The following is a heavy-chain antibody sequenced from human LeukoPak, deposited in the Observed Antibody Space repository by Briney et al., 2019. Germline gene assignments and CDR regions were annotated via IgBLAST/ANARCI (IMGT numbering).Heavy chain of an antibody. V-gene: IGHV1-2*02. D-gene: IGHD3-16*02. CDR2: INPNSGGT. CDR3: ASGDYVWGSHRYTPFDY. J-gene: IGHJ4*02. Sequence: ASVKVSCKASGYTFTGYYMHWVRQAPGQGLEWMGWINPNSGGTNYAQKFQGRVTMTRDTSISTAYMELSRLRSDDTAVYYCASGDYVWGSHRYTPFDYWGQGTLVTVSS. CDR1: GYTFTGYY.